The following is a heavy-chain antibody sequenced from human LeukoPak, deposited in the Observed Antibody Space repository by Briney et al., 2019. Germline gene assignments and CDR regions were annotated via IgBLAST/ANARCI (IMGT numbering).Heavy chain of an antibody. J-gene: IGHJ6*03. CDR1: GGSISSSSYY. D-gene: IGHD4-17*01. V-gene: IGHV4-39*07. CDR3: ARVHGDYGPNYYYYYMDV. CDR2: INHSGST. Sequence: PSETLSLTCTVSGGSISSSSYYWGWIRQPPGKGLEWIGEINHSGSTNYNPSFKSRVTISVDTSKNQFSLKLSSVTAADTAVYYCARVHGDYGPNYYYYYMDVWGKGTTVTVSS.